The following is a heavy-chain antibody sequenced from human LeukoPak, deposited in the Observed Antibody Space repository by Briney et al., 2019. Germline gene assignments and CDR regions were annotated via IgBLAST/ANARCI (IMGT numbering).Heavy chain of an antibody. J-gene: IGHJ3*02. D-gene: IGHD3-22*01. CDR2: IKQDGSEK. V-gene: IGHV3-7*01. CDR1: GFTFSSYW. Sequence: PGGSLRLSCAASGFTFSSYWMSWVRQAPGKGLEWVANIKQDGSEKYYVDSVKGRFTISRDNAKNSLYLQMNSVRAEDTAVYYCASDYYDSSGFLPDAFDIWGQGTMVTVSS. CDR3: ASDYYDSSGFLPDAFDI.